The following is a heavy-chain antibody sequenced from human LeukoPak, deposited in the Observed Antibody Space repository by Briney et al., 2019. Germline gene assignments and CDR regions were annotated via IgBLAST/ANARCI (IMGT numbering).Heavy chain of an antibody. CDR1: GFTFSSYG. CDR2: ISYDGSNK. D-gene: IGHD3-10*01. Sequence: GGSLRLSCAASGFTFSSYGMHWVRQAPGKGLEWVAVISYDGSNKYYVDSVKGRFTLSRDNSKNTLYLQMNSLRAEDTAVYYCAKSVRGVLGNAFDIWGQGTMVTVSS. J-gene: IGHJ3*02. CDR3: AKSVRGVLGNAFDI. V-gene: IGHV3-30*18.